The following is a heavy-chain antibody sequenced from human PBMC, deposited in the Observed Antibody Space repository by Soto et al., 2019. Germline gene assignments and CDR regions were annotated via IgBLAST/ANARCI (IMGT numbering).Heavy chain of an antibody. Sequence: TGGSLRLSCAAAGFPFSSSSMTWVRQAPGKGLEWVSGISGSGGSTYYADSVKGRFTISRDNSKDTLSLEMNSLRAEDTGVYYCAKDRYFEWPTASHYSGQGTVVTVSS. V-gene: IGHV3-23*01. J-gene: IGHJ4*02. CDR3: AKDRYFEWPTASHY. CDR2: ISGSGGST. D-gene: IGHD3-9*01. CDR1: GFPFSSSS.